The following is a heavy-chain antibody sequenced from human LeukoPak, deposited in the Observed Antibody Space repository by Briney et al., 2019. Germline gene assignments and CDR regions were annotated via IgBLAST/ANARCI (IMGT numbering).Heavy chain of an antibody. CDR2: ICYSGST. Sequence: SETLSLTCTVSLVSVDGVTFYAGSIRQPPGKGLEWIGDICYSGSTNYNPSLKSRVTISVDMSTNQFSLKLISVTAADTAVYYRVIKLQWISESSIYSKIYTWTNPWGQGTLVTVSS. V-gene: IGHV4-61*01. D-gene: IGHD2-8*01. J-gene: IGHJ4*02. CDR3: VIKLQWISESSIYSKIYTWTNP. CDR1: LVSVDGVTFY.